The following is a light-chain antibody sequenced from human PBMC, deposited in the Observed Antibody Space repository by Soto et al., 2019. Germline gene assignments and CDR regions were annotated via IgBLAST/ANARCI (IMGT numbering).Light chain of an antibody. Sequence: QSALTQPRSVSGSPGQSVTLSCIGTSSDIGGYNYVSWYQQHPGKAPKLIIYDVNNRPSGVPDRFSGSKSGNTASLTISGLQPEDEADYYCCSYAGSYTLVFGGGTKLTVL. J-gene: IGLJ2*01. V-gene: IGLV2-11*01. CDR1: SSDIGGYNY. CDR3: CSYAGSYTLV. CDR2: DVN.